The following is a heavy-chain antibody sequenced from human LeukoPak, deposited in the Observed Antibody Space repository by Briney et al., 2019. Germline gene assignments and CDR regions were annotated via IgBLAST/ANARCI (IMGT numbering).Heavy chain of an antibody. Sequence: PGGSLRLSCAASGFTFSSYAMSWVRQAPGKGLEWVSAISGSGGSTYYADSVKGRFTISRDNSKNTLYLQMNSLRAEDTAVYYCAKGPSYGVVIIYFDYWGQGTLVTVSS. D-gene: IGHD3-3*01. CDR2: ISGSGGST. J-gene: IGHJ4*02. CDR3: AKGPSYGVVIIYFDY. CDR1: GFTFSSYA. V-gene: IGHV3-23*01.